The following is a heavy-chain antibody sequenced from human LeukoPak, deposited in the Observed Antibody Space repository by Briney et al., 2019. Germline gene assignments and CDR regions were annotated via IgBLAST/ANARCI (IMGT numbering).Heavy chain of an antibody. CDR2: INHSGST. CDR3: ARGIRYFDWLLDY. J-gene: IGHJ4*02. CDR1: GGSFSGYY. Sequence: SETLSLTCAVYGGSFSGYYWSWIRQPPGKGLEWIGEINHSGSTNYNPSLKSRVTISVDTSKNQFSLKLSSVTAADTAVYYCARGIRYFDWLLDYWGQGTLVTVSS. D-gene: IGHD3-9*01. V-gene: IGHV4-34*01.